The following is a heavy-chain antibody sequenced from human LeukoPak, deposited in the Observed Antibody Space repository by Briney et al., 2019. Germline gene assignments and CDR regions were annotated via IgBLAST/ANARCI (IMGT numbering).Heavy chain of an antibody. Sequence: PGGSLRLSCAASGFTFSSYAMSWVRQAPGKGLEWVSAISGSGGSTYYADSVKGRFTISRDNAKNSLYLQMNSLRAEDTAVYYCARAGLRYFDDWGQGTLVTVSS. CDR2: ISGSGGST. CDR3: ARAGLRYFDD. D-gene: IGHD3-9*01. CDR1: GFTFSSYA. V-gene: IGHV3-23*01. J-gene: IGHJ4*02.